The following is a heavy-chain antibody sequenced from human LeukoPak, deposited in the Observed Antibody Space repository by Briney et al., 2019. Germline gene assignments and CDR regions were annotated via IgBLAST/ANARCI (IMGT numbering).Heavy chain of an antibody. D-gene: IGHD6-19*01. CDR2: IYYSGST. V-gene: IGHV4-61*08. CDR1: GGSISSGGYY. Sequence: SETLSLTCTVSGGSISSGGYYWSWIRQPPGKGLEWIGYIYYSGSTNYNPSLKSRVTISVDTSKNQFSLKLSSVAAADTAVYYCARWTYSSGFSGMDVWGQGTTVTASS. J-gene: IGHJ6*02. CDR3: ARWTYSSGFSGMDV.